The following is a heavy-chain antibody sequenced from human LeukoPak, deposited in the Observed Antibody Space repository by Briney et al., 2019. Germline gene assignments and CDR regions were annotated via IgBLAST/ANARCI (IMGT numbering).Heavy chain of an antibody. CDR1: GLTLSCHG. CDR3: ARDRAVSWFDS. CDR2: ISLDGSKK. Sequence: GGSLRLSCAASGLTLSCHGFHWARQAPGKGLEWVTFISLDGSKKSYADSVKGRFTFSRDDSKNTLYLEMNSLRAEDTAVYYCARDRAVSWFDSWGLGTLVTVSS. J-gene: IGHJ5*01. V-gene: IGHV3-33*05. D-gene: IGHD3-10*01.